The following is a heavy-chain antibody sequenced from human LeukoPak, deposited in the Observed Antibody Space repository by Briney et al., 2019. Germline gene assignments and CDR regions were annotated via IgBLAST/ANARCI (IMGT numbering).Heavy chain of an antibody. Sequence: GGSLRLSCAASGFTFSSYSMNWVRQAPGKGLEWVSYISRSSSTIYYADSVKGRFTISRENSKNTLYLQMNSLRAEDTAVYYCAKDREYYDFWSGYDYWGQGTLVTVSS. CDR3: AKDREYYDFWSGYDY. D-gene: IGHD3-3*01. CDR2: ISRSSSTI. J-gene: IGHJ4*02. CDR1: GFTFSSYS. V-gene: IGHV3-48*01.